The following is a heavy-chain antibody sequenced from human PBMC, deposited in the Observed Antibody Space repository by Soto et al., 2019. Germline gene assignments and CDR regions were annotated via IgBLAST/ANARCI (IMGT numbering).Heavy chain of an antibody. V-gene: IGHV1-18*01. J-gene: IGHJ4*02. CDR3: ARGLYRRGTYYAFDN. D-gene: IGHD1-26*01. CDR1: GYTPTNYD. Sequence: QVPLVQSGPEVKKPGASVKVSCKTSGYTPTNYDIGWVRQAPGQGLEYMGWISAYNGKTNYARKLQDRVTLTTDTSTRTAYMALRSLQSDDTAVYYCARGLYRRGTYYAFDNWGQGALVTVSS. CDR2: ISAYNGKT.